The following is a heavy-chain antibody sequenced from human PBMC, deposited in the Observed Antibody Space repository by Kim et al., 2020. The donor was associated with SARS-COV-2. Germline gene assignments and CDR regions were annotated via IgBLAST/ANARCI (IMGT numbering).Heavy chain of an antibody. D-gene: IGHD3-22*01. Sequence: SVKGRCNNSRDNAKNSLDLQMNSLRVEDTAVYYCARARYYDSSGYYVFDYWGQATLVTVSS. V-gene: IGHV3-21*01. J-gene: IGHJ4*02. CDR3: ARARYYDSSGYYVFDY.